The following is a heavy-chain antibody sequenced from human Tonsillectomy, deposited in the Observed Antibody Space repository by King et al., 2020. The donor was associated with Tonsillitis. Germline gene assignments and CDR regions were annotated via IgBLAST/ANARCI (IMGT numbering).Heavy chain of an antibody. CDR1: GFTFADYA. Sequence: VQLVESGGGLVQPGGSLRLSCAASGFTFADYAMHWVRQAPGKGLEWVSGLSWNSGKIGYADSVEGRFTISRDNAKNSLYLEMNSLGPEDTALYYCAKDLAGTTGGFDYWGHGTLVTVSS. J-gene: IGHJ4*01. CDR2: LSWNSGKI. CDR3: AKDLAGTTGGFDY. V-gene: IGHV3-9*01. D-gene: IGHD6-19*01.